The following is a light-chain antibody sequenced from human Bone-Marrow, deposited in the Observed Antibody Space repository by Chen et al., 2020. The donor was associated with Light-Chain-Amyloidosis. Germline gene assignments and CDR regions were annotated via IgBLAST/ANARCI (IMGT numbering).Light chain of an antibody. CDR2: KDS. J-gene: IGLJ2*01. CDR3: YSATGNNLGV. Sequence: SYELTQPSSVSVSPGQTARITCSGDVLAKKYARWFQQKPGQAPVLVIYKDSARPSGIPERFSGSSSGTTVTLTISGAQVEEEADYSCYSATGNNLGVFGGGTKLTVL. V-gene: IGLV3-27*01. CDR1: VLAKKY.